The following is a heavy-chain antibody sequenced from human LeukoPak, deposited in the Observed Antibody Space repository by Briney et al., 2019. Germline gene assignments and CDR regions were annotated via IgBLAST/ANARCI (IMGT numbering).Heavy chain of an antibody. CDR1: GFTFSAYH. V-gene: IGHV3-48*02. J-gene: IGHJ4*02. CDR2: ISSDSGTI. Sequence: GGSLRLSCASSGFTFSAYHMNWVRQAPGKGLEWISFISSDSGTIYYADSVKGRVTISRNNAANSLYLQMNNLRYEDTAVYYCARRDPFDYWGQGTMVTVSS. CDR3: ARRDPFDY.